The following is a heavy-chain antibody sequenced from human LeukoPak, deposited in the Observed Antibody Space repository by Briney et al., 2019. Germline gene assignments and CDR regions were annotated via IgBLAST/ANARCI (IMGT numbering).Heavy chain of an antibody. CDR3: AKDLFPVVVTASPAEYFQH. J-gene: IGHJ1*01. D-gene: IGHD2-21*02. CDR1: GFTFSSYA. V-gene: IGHV3-23*01. Sequence: GGSLRLSCAASGFTFSSYAMSWVRQAPGKGLEWVSAISGSGGSTYYADSVKGRFTIFRDNSKNTLYLQMNSLRAEDKAVYYCAKDLFPVVVTASPAEYFQHWGQGTLVTVSS. CDR2: ISGSGGST.